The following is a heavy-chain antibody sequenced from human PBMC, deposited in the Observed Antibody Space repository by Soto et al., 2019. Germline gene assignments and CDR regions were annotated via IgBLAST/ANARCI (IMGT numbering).Heavy chain of an antibody. Sequence: QLQLQESGPGLVKPSETLSLTCTVSGGSISSSSYYWGWIRQPPGKGLEWIGSIYYSGSTYFKPSLKSRVTISVDTSTNQFSLKLSSVTAADTAVYYCASRTRGTMIRGAFDYWGQGALVTVSS. V-gene: IGHV4-39*01. CDR1: GGSISSSSYY. D-gene: IGHD3-10*01. J-gene: IGHJ4*02. CDR2: IYYSGST. CDR3: ASRTRGTMIRGAFDY.